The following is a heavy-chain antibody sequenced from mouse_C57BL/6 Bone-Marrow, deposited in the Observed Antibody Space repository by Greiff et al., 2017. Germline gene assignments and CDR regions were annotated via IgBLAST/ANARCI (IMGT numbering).Heavy chain of an antibody. CDR2: FHPYNDDT. D-gene: IGHD2-4*01. V-gene: IGHV1-47*01. CDR3: ARPAGLDYAMDY. Sequence: QVQLQQSGAELVKPGASVKMSCKASGYTFTTYPIEWMKQNHGKSLEWIGNFHPYNDDTKYNEKFKGKATLTVEKSSSTVYLGRSRLAADDSAVYYCARPAGLDYAMDYWGQGTSVTVSS. J-gene: IGHJ4*01. CDR1: GYTFTTYP.